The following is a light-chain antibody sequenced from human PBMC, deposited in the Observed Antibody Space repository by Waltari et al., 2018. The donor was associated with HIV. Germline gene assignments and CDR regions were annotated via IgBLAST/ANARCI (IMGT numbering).Light chain of an antibody. CDR3: QSYDSSLSGNVV. CDR2: GTG. V-gene: IGLV1-40*01. Sequence: QSVLTQPPSVSGAPGQRVTISCTGSSSNIGAGYDVHWYQTLPGTAPKLRIYGTGTRPPGVPNRFSGSKSGAAASLAITGLQAEDEADYYGQSYDSSLSGNVVFGGGTKLTVL. J-gene: IGLJ2*01. CDR1: SSNIGAGYD.